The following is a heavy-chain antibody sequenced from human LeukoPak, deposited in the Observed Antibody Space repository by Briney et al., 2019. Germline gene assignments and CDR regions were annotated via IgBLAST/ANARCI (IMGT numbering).Heavy chain of an antibody. Sequence: PSETLSLTCAVSGYSISIGYYWGWIRQPPGKGLEWIGSVYHSGSTYYNPSLKSRVTLSMDTSKNQFSLKLNSATAVDTAAYYCARHAFFDSTGYYYYFDYWGQGSLVTVSS. D-gene: IGHD3-22*01. V-gene: IGHV4-38-2*01. CDR2: VYHSGST. CDR3: ARHAFFDSTGYYYYFDY. CDR1: GYSISIGYY. J-gene: IGHJ4*02.